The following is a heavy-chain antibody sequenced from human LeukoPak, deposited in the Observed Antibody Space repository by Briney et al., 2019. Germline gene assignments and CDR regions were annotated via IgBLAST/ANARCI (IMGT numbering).Heavy chain of an antibody. J-gene: IGHJ4*02. CDR3: ARDFPPGAAASRSTDY. CDR2: IIPILGIA. D-gene: IGHD6-13*01. V-gene: IGHV1-69*04. Sequence: GSSVKVSCKASGGTFSSYAISWVRQAPGQGLEWMGRIIPILGIANYAQKFQGRVTITADKSMSTAYMELSSLRSEDTAVYYCARDFPPGAAASRSTDYWGQGTLVTVSS. CDR1: GGTFSSYA.